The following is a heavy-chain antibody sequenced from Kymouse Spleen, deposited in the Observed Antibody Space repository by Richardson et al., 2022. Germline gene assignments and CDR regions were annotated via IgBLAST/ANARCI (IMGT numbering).Heavy chain of an antibody. CDR3: AREDILRYFDWLL*RTVLLRYGR. CDR1: GDSVSSNSAA. Sequence: QVQLQQSGPGLVKPSQTLSLTCAISGDSVSSNSAAWNWIRQSPSRGLEWLGRTYYRSKWYNDYAVSVKSRITINPDTSKNQFSLQLNSVTPEDTAVYYCAREDILRYFDWLL*RTVLLRYGRLGPRDHGHRLL. CDR2: TYYRSKWYN. D-gene: IGHD3-9*01. V-gene: IGHV6-1*01. J-gene: IGHJ6*02.